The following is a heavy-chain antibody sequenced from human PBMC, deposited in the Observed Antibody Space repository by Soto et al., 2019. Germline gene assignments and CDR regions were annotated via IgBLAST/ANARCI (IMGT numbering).Heavy chain of an antibody. CDR1: GGTFSSYA. D-gene: IGHD2-15*01. J-gene: IGHJ6*02. Sequence: ASVKVSCKASGGTFSSYAISCVRQAPGQGLEWMGGIIPIFGTANYAQKFQGRVTITADESTSTAYMELSSLRSEDTAVYYCARDRGYCSGGSCYPKPEYYYYGMDVWGQGTTVTVSS. V-gene: IGHV1-69*13. CDR3: ARDRGYCSGGSCYPKPEYYYYGMDV. CDR2: IIPIFGTA.